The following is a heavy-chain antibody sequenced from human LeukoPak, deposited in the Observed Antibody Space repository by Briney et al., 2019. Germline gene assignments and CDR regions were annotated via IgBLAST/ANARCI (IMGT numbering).Heavy chain of an antibody. V-gene: IGHV3-33*01. CDR1: GFTFSRYG. CDR3: ARVGYSSGWYGWFDP. Sequence: PGRSLRLSCAASGFTFSRYGMHWVRQAPGKGLEWVAVMWNDGSSKYYADSVKGRFTISRDNAKNSLFLQMNSLRAEDTAVYYCARVGYSSGWYGWFDPWGQGTLVTVSS. J-gene: IGHJ5*02. CDR2: MWNDGSSK. D-gene: IGHD6-19*01.